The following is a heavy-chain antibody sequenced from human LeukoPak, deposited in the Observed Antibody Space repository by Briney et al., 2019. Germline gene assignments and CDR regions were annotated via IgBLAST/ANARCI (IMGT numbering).Heavy chain of an antibody. J-gene: IGHJ3*02. CDR3: ARGARDAFDI. CDR1: GFTFSSYW. Sequence: GGALRLSCVASGFTFSSYWMHWVRQGPGKGRVWVSLINIDGSSTSCADSAKGRFTTSRDNAKNTLSLQMKSLRAENTAVYYCARGARDAFDIWGEGTMGTVSS. D-gene: IGHD3-16*01. CDR2: INIDGSST. V-gene: IGHV3-74*01.